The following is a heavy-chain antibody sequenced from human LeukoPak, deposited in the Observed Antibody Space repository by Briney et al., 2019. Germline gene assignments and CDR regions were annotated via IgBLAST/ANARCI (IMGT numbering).Heavy chain of an antibody. J-gene: IGHJ4*02. D-gene: IGHD2-2*01. CDR1: GYSFATYW. Sequence: GESLKISCQGSGYSFATYWIAWVRQMPGKGLEWMGIIYPYDSDTRYSPSFQGQVTISADKSITTAYLQWSSLEASDTAMYYCARRRYQAVHYFDYWGQEHRVSVSS. CDR2: IYPYDSDT. CDR3: ARRRYQAVHYFDY. V-gene: IGHV5-51*01.